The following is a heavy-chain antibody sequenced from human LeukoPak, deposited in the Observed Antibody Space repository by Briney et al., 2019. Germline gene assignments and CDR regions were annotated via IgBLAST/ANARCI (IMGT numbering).Heavy chain of an antibody. CDR3: ARSHYYDSSGYFYYYYGMDV. CDR2: INSDGSST. J-gene: IGHJ6*02. CDR1: GFTFSRYW. V-gene: IGHV3-74*01. Sequence: GGSLRLSCAASGFTFSRYWMHWVRQAPGKGLVWVSRINSDGSSTSYADSVKGRFTISRDNAKNTLYLQMNSLRAEDTAVYYCARSHYYDSSGYFYYYYGMDVWGQGTTVTVSS. D-gene: IGHD3-22*01.